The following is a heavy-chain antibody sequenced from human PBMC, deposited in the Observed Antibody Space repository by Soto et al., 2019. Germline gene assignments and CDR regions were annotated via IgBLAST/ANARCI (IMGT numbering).Heavy chain of an antibody. CDR3: AREGRIAGGFDY. D-gene: IGHD1-20*01. CDR2: ISYDGSNK. Sequence: QVPLVESGGGVVQPGRSLRLSCAASGFIFSSYAMHWVRQAPGKGLEWVAVISYDGSNKYYAESVKGRFTISRDKSKNTLYLQMNSLRAEDTAVYYCAREGRIAGGFDYWGQGTLVTVSS. J-gene: IGHJ4*02. CDR1: GFIFSSYA. V-gene: IGHV3-30-3*01.